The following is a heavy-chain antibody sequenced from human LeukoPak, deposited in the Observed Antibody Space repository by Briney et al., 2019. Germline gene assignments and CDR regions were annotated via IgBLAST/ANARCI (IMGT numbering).Heavy chain of an antibody. CDR2: ISGSGGST. CDR1: GFTFSSYA. CDR3: ANVNYYDSSGLAGDAFDI. Sequence: QAGGSLRLSCAASGFTFSSYAMSWVRQAPGKGLEWVSAISGSGGSTYYADSVKGRFTISRDNSKNTLYLQMNSLRAEDTAVYYCANVNYYDSSGLAGDAFDIWGQGTMVTVSS. J-gene: IGHJ3*02. D-gene: IGHD3-22*01. V-gene: IGHV3-23*01.